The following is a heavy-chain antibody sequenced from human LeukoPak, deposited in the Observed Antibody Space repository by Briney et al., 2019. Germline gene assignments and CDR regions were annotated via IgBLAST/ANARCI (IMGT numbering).Heavy chain of an antibody. CDR2: IYRKGDT. V-gene: IGHV4-38-2*02. CDR3: ARAKSDYLDNSGYESYYYYMDV. J-gene: IGHJ6*03. D-gene: IGHD3-22*01. CDR1: GGSISSDWY. Sequence: SETLSLTCSVSGGSISSDWYWGWVRQPPGKGREGIGAIYRKGDTYYIPSLKSRVTISLDTSKNQFSLRLNSVTAADTAVYYCARAKSDYLDNSGYESYYYYMDVWGKGTTVTVSS.